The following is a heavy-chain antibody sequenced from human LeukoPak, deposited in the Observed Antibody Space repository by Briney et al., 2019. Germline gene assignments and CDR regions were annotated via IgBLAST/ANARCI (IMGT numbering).Heavy chain of an antibody. CDR2: MSYSGSI. Sequence: SETLSLTCTVSGASISSYYWIWIRQPPGRGLEWIAYMSYSGSINYNPSLKDRVTISLDSSKNQFSLELTSVTAADTAVFYCARLQHQSFDCWGQGTLVTVSS. CDR3: ARLQHQSFDC. J-gene: IGHJ4*02. CDR1: GASISSYY. V-gene: IGHV4-59*08. D-gene: IGHD5-18*01.